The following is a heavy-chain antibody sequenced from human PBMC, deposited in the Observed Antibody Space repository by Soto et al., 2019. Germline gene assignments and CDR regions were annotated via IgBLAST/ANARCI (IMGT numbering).Heavy chain of an antibody. V-gene: IGHV4-59*08. Sequence: TSETLSLTCTVSGGSISSDYWTWIRQPPGERLEWIGYIYYSGSTYYNPSLKSRVTISIDTSKNQFSLKPSSVTAADTAVYYCTRISSNVTMVRGVIIVSDWFDPWGQGTLVTVSS. J-gene: IGHJ5*02. CDR2: IYYSGST. CDR3: TRISSNVTMVRGVIIVSDWFDP. CDR1: GGSISSDY. D-gene: IGHD3-10*01.